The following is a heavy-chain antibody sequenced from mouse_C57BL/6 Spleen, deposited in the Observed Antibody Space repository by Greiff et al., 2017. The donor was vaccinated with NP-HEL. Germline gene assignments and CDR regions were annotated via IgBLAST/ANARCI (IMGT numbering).Heavy chain of an antibody. CDR1: GFTFSSYA. V-gene: IGHV5-4*01. Sequence: EVKLEESGGGLVKPGGSLKLSCAASGFTFSSYAMSWVRQTPEKRLEWVATISDGGSYTYYPDNLKGRFTISRDNAKNNLYLQMSHLKSEDTAMYYWARDRPLYFDYWGQGTTLTVSS. CDR2: ISDGGSYT. CDR3: ARDRPLYFDY. J-gene: IGHJ2*01.